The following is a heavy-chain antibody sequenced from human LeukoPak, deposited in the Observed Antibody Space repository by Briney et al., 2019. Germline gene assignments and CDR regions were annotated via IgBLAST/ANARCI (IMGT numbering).Heavy chain of an antibody. CDR1: GYTFTSYY. CDR2: INPSGGST. J-gene: IGHJ5*02. D-gene: IGHD5-18*01. Sequence: GASVKVSCKASGYTFTSYYMHWVRQAPGQGLEWMGIINPSGGSTSYAQKFQGRVTMTRDMSTSTVYMELSSLRSEDTAVYYCARGGGIRLWLRNWFDPWGQGTLVTVSS. V-gene: IGHV1-46*01. CDR3: ARGGGIRLWLRNWFDP.